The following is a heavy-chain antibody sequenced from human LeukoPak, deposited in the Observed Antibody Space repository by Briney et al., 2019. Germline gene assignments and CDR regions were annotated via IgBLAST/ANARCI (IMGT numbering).Heavy chain of an antibody. V-gene: IGHV5-51*01. CDR1: GYSFTSYW. D-gene: IGHD5-18*01. Sequence: GESLKISCKGSGYSFTSYWIGWVRQMPGKGLEWMGIIYPGDSDTRYSPSFQGQVTISADKSISTAYLQWSSLKASDTAMYYCASSIQLWSGSGGILFDYWGQGTLVTVSS. CDR2: IYPGDSDT. J-gene: IGHJ4*02. CDR3: ASSIQLWSGSGGILFDY.